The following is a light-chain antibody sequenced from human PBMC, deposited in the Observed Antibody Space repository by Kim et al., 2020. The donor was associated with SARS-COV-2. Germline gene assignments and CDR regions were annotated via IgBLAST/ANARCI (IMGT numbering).Light chain of an antibody. J-gene: IGKJ4*01. CDR1: QSVSRSY. V-gene: IGKV3-20*01. CDR2: GTS. Sequence: LSPWERVTLSCRASQSVSRSYLAWYQQKPGQAPRLLIYGTSSRATGIPDRFSGSGSVTDFTLTISRLEPEDFAVYYCQQYGNSLTFGGGTKVDIK. CDR3: QQYGNSLT.